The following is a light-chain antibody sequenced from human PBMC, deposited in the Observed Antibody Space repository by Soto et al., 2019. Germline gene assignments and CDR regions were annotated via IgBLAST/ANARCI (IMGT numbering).Light chain of an antibody. Sequence: QSALTQPASVSGSPGQSITISCTGTSSDVGGYNYVSWYQQHPGKAPKLMIYEVSNRPSGVSNRFSGSKSANTASLTISGLRAEDEADYFCSSYGSTSTRYVFGTGTKLTVL. J-gene: IGLJ1*01. CDR1: SSDVGGYNY. CDR2: EVS. V-gene: IGLV2-14*01. CDR3: SSYGSTSTRYV.